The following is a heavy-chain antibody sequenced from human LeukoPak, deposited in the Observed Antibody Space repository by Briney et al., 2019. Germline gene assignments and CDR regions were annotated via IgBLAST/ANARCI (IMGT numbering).Heavy chain of an antibody. V-gene: IGHV4-4*07. Sequence: QPSETLSLTCTVSGGSISSYYWSWIRQPAGKGLEWIGRIYTSGSTNYNPSLKSRVTMSVDTSKNQFSLKLSSVTAADTAVYYCASMRAYSSSWYYFDYWGQGTLVTVSS. CDR3: ASMRAYSSSWYYFDY. CDR2: IYTSGST. J-gene: IGHJ4*02. D-gene: IGHD6-13*01. CDR1: GGSISSYY.